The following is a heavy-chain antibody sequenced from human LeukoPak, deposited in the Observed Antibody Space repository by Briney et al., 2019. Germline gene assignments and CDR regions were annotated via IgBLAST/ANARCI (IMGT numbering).Heavy chain of an antibody. CDR2: IIPILGIA. CDR1: GGTFSSYT. CDR3: ANIVGATMGSETD. Sequence: SVKVSCKASGGTFSSYTISWVRQAPGQGLEWMGRIIPILGIASYAQKFQGRVTITADKSTSTAYMELSSLRSEDTAVYYCANIVGATMGSETDWGQGTLVTVSS. D-gene: IGHD1-26*01. J-gene: IGHJ4*02. V-gene: IGHV1-69*02.